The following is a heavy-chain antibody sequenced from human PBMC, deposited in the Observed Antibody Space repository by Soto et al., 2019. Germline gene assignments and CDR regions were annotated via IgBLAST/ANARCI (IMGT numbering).Heavy chain of an antibody. CDR3: ARVVISRHYGMDV. CDR1: GDSVSSNSAA. CDR2: TYYRSKWYN. D-gene: IGHD2-21*01. Sequence: LSQTLSLTCVISGDSVSSNSAAWNLIRQSPSRGLEWLGRTYYRSKWYNDYAVSVKSRITINPDTSKNQFSLQLNSVTPEDTAVYYCARVVISRHYGMDVWGQGTTVTVSS. V-gene: IGHV6-1*01. J-gene: IGHJ6*02.